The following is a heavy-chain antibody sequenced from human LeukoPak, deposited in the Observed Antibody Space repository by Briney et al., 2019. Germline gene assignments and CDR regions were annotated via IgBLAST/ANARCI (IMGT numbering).Heavy chain of an antibody. CDR2: IYSGGST. V-gene: IGHV3-66*01. CDR1: GFTVSSNY. Sequence: HPGGSLRLSCAASGFTVSSNYMSWVRQAPGKGLEWVSVIYSGGSTYYADSVKGRFTISRDNSKNTLYLQMNSLRAEDTAVYYCAKVPAAHHYYYYGMDVWGQGTTVTASS. D-gene: IGHD2-2*01. J-gene: IGHJ6*02. CDR3: AKVPAAHHYYYYGMDV.